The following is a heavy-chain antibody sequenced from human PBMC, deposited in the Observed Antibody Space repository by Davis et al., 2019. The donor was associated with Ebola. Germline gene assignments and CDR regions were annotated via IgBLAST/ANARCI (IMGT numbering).Heavy chain of an antibody. D-gene: IGHD1-14*01. V-gene: IGHV1-3*01. J-gene: IGHJ4*02. CDR1: GYTFTNYV. CDR3: ATESLMGVNQPLDY. Sequence: ASVKVSCKASGYTFTNYVLHWVRQAPGQRLEWMGWINGGNGNTKYSQKFQGTVTISRDTSASTAYMELSSLRSEDTAVYYCATESLMGVNQPLDYWGQGTLVTVSS. CDR2: INGGNGNT.